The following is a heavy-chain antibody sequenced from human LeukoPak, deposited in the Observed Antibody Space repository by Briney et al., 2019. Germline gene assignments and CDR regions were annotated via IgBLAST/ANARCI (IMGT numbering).Heavy chain of an antibody. Sequence: GGSLRLSCAASGFTFSSYGMNWVRQAPGKGLEWVSAISGSGGSTYYADSVKGRFTISRDNSKNTLYLQMNSLRAEDTAVYYCAKLYGKVATATSSRYFDLWGRGTLVTVSS. J-gene: IGHJ2*01. CDR3: AKLYGKVATATSSRYFDL. CDR1: GFTFSSYG. D-gene: IGHD2-21*02. CDR2: ISGSGGST. V-gene: IGHV3-23*01.